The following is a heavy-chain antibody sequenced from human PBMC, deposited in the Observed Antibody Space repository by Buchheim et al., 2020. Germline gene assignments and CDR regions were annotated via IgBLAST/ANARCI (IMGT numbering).Heavy chain of an antibody. Sequence: QVQLVESGGGVVQPGRSLRLSCAASGFTFSSYAMHWVRQAPGKGLEWVAVISYDGSNKYYADSVKGRFTISRDNSKNTLYLQMNSRRAEDTAVYYCARGLLSGYDYFDYWGQGTL. CDR2: ISYDGSNK. J-gene: IGHJ4*02. V-gene: IGHV3-30-3*01. D-gene: IGHD5-12*01. CDR3: ARGLLSGYDYFDY. CDR1: GFTFSSYA.